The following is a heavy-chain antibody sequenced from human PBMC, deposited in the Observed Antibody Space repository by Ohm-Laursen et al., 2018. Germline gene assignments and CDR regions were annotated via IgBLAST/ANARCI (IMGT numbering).Heavy chain of an antibody. Sequence: WQTLSLTCALYSGSFGPYYWSWIRQPPGKGLEWIGEINHRGNTNYSPSLKSRVTMSVDTSRNHFSLELTSVTAADTAVYYCAREYSDDGGYRYDAFDVWGHGTVVTVSS. D-gene: IGHD2-15*01. J-gene: IGHJ3*01. CDR1: SGSFGPYY. V-gene: IGHV4-34*01. CDR2: INHRGNT. CDR3: AREYSDDGGYRYDAFDV.